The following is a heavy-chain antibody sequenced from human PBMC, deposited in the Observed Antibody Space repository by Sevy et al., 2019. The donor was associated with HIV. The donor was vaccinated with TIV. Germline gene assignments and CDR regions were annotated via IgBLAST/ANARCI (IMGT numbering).Heavy chain of an antibody. CDR3: ARDRATSATGTLFDY. CDR1: GFTSSSYA. D-gene: IGHD3-9*01. V-gene: IGHV3-23*01. Sequence: GGSLRLSCAASGFTSSSYAMSWVRQPPGRGLEWVSTLSDSGVSTYYADSVKGRFTISRDNSKNILYLQMNSLRAEDTAVYDCARDRATSATGTLFDYWGQGTLVTVSS. J-gene: IGHJ4*02. CDR2: LSDSGVST.